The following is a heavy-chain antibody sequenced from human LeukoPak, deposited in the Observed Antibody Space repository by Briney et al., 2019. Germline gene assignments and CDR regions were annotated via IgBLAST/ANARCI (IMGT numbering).Heavy chain of an antibody. CDR2: IKRKIDGETT. J-gene: IGHJ4*02. Sequence: GGSLRHSCAASGFSFTNAWMTWVRQAPGKGLEWVGHIKRKIDGETTEYAAPAKGRFTISRDDSQNMVSLQMNSLKTEDTGVYYCSTVDYWGQGTQVTVSS. CDR1: GFSFTNAW. V-gene: IGHV3-15*01. D-gene: IGHD2-2*03. CDR3: STVDY.